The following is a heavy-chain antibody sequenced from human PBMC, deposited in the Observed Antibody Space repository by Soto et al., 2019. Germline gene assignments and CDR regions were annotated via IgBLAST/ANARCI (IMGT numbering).Heavy chain of an antibody. Sequence: EVQLVESGGGLVQPGGSLRLSCAGSALTASKNYMSWVRKPPGKGLEWVSVIYSGGTTYYADSVKDRFSISRDNSKSTLYLQMDNLRAADTAVYYCARGGSGSEWDYYGMDVSGQGPTVTVSS. D-gene: IGHD3-10*01. CDR1: ALTASKNY. CDR3: ARGGSGSEWDYYGMDV. V-gene: IGHV3-66*01. J-gene: IGHJ6*02. CDR2: IYSGGTT.